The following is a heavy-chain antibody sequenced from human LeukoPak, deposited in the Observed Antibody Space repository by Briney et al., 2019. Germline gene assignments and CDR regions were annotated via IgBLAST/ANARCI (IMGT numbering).Heavy chain of an antibody. CDR3: AIFSNGGYLEWAPLDF. CDR1: GFTYA. V-gene: IGHV3-23*05. D-gene: IGHD3-3*01. Sequence: GGSLTLPCSASGFTYAVMRVRQPPGEGLEWVSSLSNSGTSTYYEHPVSGRFTISSDNTKQTVSLLMNSLGAHDGALHYCAIFSNGGYLEWAPLDFWGQGTLVTVSS. CDR2: LSNSGTST. J-gene: IGHJ4*02.